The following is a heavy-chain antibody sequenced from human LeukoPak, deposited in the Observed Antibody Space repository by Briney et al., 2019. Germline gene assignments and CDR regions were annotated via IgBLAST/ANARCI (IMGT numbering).Heavy chain of an antibody. Sequence: ASVKVSCEASGYTFTSYAMHWVRQAPGQRLEWMGWINAGNGNTKYSQKFQGRVTITRDTSASTAYMELSSLRSEDTAVYYCAREDPYSSGWPLDYWGQGTLVTVSS. CDR3: AREDPYSSGWPLDY. CDR1: GYTFTSYA. V-gene: IGHV1-3*01. D-gene: IGHD6-19*01. J-gene: IGHJ4*02. CDR2: INAGNGNT.